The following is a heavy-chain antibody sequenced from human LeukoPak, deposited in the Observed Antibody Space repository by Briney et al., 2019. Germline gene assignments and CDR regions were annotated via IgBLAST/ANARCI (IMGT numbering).Heavy chain of an antibody. J-gene: IGHJ4*02. CDR3: AKDSPPYYYDSSGYSGYFDY. CDR2: ISYEGSNK. V-gene: IGHV3-30*18. D-gene: IGHD3-22*01. CDR1: GFTFSSYG. Sequence: QPGGSLRLSCAASGFTFSSYGMHWVRQAPGKGLEWVAVISYEGSNKYYADSVKGRFTISRDNSKNTLYLQMNSLRAEDTAVYYCAKDSPPYYYDSSGYSGYFDYWGQGTLVTVSS.